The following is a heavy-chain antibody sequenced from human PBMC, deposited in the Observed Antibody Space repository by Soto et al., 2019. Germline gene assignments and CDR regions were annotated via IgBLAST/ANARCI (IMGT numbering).Heavy chain of an antibody. D-gene: IGHD1-1*01. V-gene: IGHV1-69*13. J-gene: IGHJ5*02. CDR1: GGTFYTYT. Sequence: SVKVSCKASGGTFYTYTFSWVRQAPGQGLEWMGSITPIYPTTNYAEKFQGRLTVTADGSTNTAYMELNSLTSEDTAVYYCARIPRSSFPTSHDLHSWGQGTLVTVSS. CDR3: ARIPRSSFPTSHDLHS. CDR2: ITPIYPTT.